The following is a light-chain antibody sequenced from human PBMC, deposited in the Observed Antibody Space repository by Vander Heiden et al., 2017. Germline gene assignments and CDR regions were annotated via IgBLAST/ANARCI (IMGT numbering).Light chain of an antibody. CDR3: QQNDSTPPIT. CDR2: AAS. CDR1: QSISSY. Sequence: DIQMTQSPSSLSASVGDRVTITCRASQSISSYLNWYQQKPGKAPKLLIYAASSLQSGVPSRFSGSGSGTDFTLTISSLRPEDFATYYCQQNDSTPPITFGQGTRLEIK. V-gene: IGKV1-39*01. J-gene: IGKJ5*01.